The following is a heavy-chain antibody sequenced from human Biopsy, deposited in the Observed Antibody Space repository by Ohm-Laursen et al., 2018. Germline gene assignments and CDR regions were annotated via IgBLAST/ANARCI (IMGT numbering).Heavy chain of an antibody. Sequence: TLSLTCAVSGASISDYYCVWIRQPAGKGLEWIGRIFPTGITNYNPSLKSRVTMSVDTSKNEFSLRLTSVTAADTAVYYCARGSLKMDYWGQGTLVTVSS. D-gene: IGHD3-9*01. J-gene: IGHJ4*02. CDR1: GASISDYY. V-gene: IGHV4-4*07. CDR3: ARGSLKMDY. CDR2: IFPTGIT.